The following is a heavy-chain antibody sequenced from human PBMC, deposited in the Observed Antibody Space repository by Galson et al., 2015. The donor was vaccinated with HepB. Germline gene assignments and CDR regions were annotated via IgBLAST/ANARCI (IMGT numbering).Heavy chain of an antibody. CDR2: IKQDGSEK. Sequence: SLRLSCAASGFTFSSYWMNWVRQAPGKGLEWVAAIKQDGSEKYYVDSVKGRFTISRDNAQNSLYLQMNSLRDEDTAVYYCARATSGGYCSRTSCYDFDYWGQGALVTVSS. V-gene: IGHV3-7*01. J-gene: IGHJ4*02. CDR3: ARATSGGYCSRTSCYDFDY. CDR1: GFTFSSYW. D-gene: IGHD2-2*01.